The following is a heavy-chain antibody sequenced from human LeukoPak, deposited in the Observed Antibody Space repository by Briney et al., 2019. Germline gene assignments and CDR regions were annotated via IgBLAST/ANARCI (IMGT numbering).Heavy chain of an antibody. Sequence: GASVNVSCKASGGTFSSYAISWVRQAPGQGLEWMGGIIPIFGTANYAQKFQGRVTITTDESTSTAYMELSSLRSEDTAVYYCARGPLPGYCSGGSCYYNWFDPWGQGTLVTVSS. J-gene: IGHJ5*02. CDR3: ARGPLPGYCSGGSCYYNWFDP. CDR2: IIPIFGTA. D-gene: IGHD2-15*01. V-gene: IGHV1-69*05. CDR1: GGTFSSYA.